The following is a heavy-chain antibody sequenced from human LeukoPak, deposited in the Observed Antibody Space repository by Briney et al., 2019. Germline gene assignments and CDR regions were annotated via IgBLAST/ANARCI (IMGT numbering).Heavy chain of an antibody. Sequence: SETLSLTCTVSGGSISSYYWSWIRQPPGKGLEWIGYIYYSGSTNHNPSLKSRVTISVDTSKNQFSLKLSSVTAADTAVYYCARVLKASVYYYGMDVWGQGTTVTVSS. CDR3: ARVLKASVYYYGMDV. CDR2: IYYSGST. D-gene: IGHD2-2*01. J-gene: IGHJ6*02. V-gene: IGHV4-59*01. CDR1: GGSISSYY.